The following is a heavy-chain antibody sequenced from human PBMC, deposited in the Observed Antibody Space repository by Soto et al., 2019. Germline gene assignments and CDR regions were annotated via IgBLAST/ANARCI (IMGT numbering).Heavy chain of an antibody. D-gene: IGHD2-8*01. CDR1: CYTFSSYV. V-gene: IGHV1-18*01. CDR2: ISAYNGNT. CDR3: ARDGSNGGYFDY. Sequence: GASFNVCIRATCYTFSSYVLSLVRQANGQGLEWMGWISAYNGNTNYAQMLQGRVTMTTDTYTSTAYMELRSLRSDDTAVYYCARDGSNGGYFDYWGQGTLVTVSS. J-gene: IGHJ4*02.